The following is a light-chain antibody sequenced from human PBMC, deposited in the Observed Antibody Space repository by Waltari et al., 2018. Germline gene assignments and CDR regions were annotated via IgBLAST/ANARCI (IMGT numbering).Light chain of an antibody. CDR1: QSVDDW. V-gene: IGKV1-5*03. CDR3: QQYSSYPPT. CDR2: KAS. Sequence: DIQMTQSPSTLSASVGDRVNITCRASQSVDDWLAWYQQKPGKAPKFLIYKASNLESGVPSRFSGSGSGTEFSLTITSLQPDDFGTYYCQQYSSYPPTFGQGSKLEI. J-gene: IGKJ2*01.